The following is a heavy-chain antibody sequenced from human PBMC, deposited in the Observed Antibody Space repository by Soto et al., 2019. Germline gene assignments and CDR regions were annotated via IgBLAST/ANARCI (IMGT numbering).Heavy chain of an antibody. CDR1: GFTFSSYA. D-gene: IGHD3-3*01. V-gene: IGHV3-23*01. CDR3: AKDRTSHYDFWSGGQPNYYYGMDV. Sequence: GGSLRLSCAASGFTFSSYAMSWVRQGPGKGLEWVSAISGSVGSTYYADSVKGRFTISRDNSKNTLYLQMNSLRAEDTAVYYCAKDRTSHYDFWSGGQPNYYYGMDVWGKGTTLTISS. CDR2: ISGSVGST. J-gene: IGHJ6*04.